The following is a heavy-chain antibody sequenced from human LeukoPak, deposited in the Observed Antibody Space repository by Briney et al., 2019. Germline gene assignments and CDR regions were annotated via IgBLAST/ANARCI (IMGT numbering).Heavy chain of an antibody. CDR3: ARSSSSSLPLDY. V-gene: IGHV4-61*05. D-gene: IGHD6-6*01. CDR1: GYSISTNNY. J-gene: IGHJ4*02. CDR2: IYYSGST. Sequence: SETLSLTCTVSGYSISTNNYWGWIRQPPGKGLEWIGYIYYSGSTNYNPSLKSRVTISVDTSKNQFSLKLSSVTAADTAVYYCARSSSSSLPLDYWGQGTLVTVSS.